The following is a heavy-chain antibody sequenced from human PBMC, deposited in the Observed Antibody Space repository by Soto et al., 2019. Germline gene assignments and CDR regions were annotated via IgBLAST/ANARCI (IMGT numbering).Heavy chain of an antibody. CDR3: AKRRGAGGHFDY. CDR1: RFTFTSYA. Sequence: GGSLRLSCVASRFTFTSYAMSWVRQAPGKGLEWVAAISASGGATIHADSVKGRLTISRDNSKNTLYLQMNSLRAEDTAVYFCAKRRGAGGHFDYWGQGALVTVSS. D-gene: IGHD2-15*01. CDR2: ISASGGAT. V-gene: IGHV3-23*01. J-gene: IGHJ4*02.